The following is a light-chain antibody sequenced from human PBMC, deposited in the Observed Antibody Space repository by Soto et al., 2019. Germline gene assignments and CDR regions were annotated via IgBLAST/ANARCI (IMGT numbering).Light chain of an antibody. CDR3: QQFDALPIT. V-gene: IGKV1-33*01. Sequence: DIQMTQSPSSLSASVGDRVTITCRASQAIRNDVGWYQHKPGKAPKLLIYDASNLETGGPSRFSRSGSGTDFSLTISSLQAEDIATYYCQQFDALPITFGQGTRLDIK. CDR2: DAS. J-gene: IGKJ5*01. CDR1: QAIRND.